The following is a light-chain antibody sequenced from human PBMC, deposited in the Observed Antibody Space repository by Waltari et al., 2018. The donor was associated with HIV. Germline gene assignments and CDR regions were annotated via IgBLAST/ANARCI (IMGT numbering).Light chain of an antibody. CDR3: SCRDSSGKNVL. V-gene: IGLV3-19*01. Sequence: SSGLTQDPAVSVAPGQTVKITCQGDSLRNSSASWYRQQPGQAPLLVIDGKNNRPSGIPDRFSVSSSGNTASLSVAATRVDDEAVYFCSCRDSSGKNVLFGGGTKLTVL. CDR1: SLRNSS. CDR2: GKN. J-gene: IGLJ2*01.